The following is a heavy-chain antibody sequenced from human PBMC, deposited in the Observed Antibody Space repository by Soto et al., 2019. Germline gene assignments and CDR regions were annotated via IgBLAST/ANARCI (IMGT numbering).Heavy chain of an antibody. CDR1: GFTVSSNY. J-gene: IGHJ6*03. CDR3: ARDVEYYYYMDV. Sequence: GGSLRLSCAASGFTVSSNYMSWVRQAPGKGLEWVSVIYSGGSIYYADTVKGRLTISRDNSKNKLYLQMNSLRAEDTAVYYCARDVEYYYYMDVWGKGTTVTVSS. CDR2: IYSGGSI. V-gene: IGHV3-66*01. D-gene: IGHD2-21*01.